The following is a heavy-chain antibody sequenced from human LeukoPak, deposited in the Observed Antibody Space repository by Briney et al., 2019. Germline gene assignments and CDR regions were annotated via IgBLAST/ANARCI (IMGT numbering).Heavy chain of an antibody. CDR2: INPKNGDT. D-gene: IGHD1-26*01. V-gene: IGHV1-2*06. CDR1: GYTFTAYY. Sequence: GASVKVSCKASGYTFTAYYIHWVRQAPGQGLEWMGRINPKNGDTNYAQKFQDRVTMTRDTSMSAAYMEVLTLRSDDTAVYYCARALRRDSTYYEGYWGQGTLVTVSS. J-gene: IGHJ4*02. CDR3: ARALRRDSTYYEGY.